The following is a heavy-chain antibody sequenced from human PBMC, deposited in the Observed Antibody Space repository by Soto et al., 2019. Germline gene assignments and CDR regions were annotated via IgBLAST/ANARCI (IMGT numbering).Heavy chain of an antibody. Sequence: EASVKVSCKASGYTFTGYYMHWVRQAPGQGLEWMGWINPNSGGTNYAQKFQGWVTMTRDTSISTAYMELSRLRSDDTAVYYCARGPGYQSSSLLWFGEAADAFDIWGQGTMVTVSS. V-gene: IGHV1-2*04. CDR1: GYTFTGYY. J-gene: IGHJ3*02. CDR2: INPNSGGT. CDR3: ARGPGYQSSSLLWFGEAADAFDI. D-gene: IGHD3-10*01.